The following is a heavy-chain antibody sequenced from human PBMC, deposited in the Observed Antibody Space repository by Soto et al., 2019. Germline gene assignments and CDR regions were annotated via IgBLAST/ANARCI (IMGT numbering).Heavy chain of an antibody. V-gene: IGHV1-2*02. CDR1: GYTLTGYY. CDR3: AKGGAIVAAGTRVYLYNAMDV. CDR2: INPNSGDT. D-gene: IGHD1-26*01. J-gene: IGHJ6*02. Sequence: ASVKVSCKASGYTLTGYYVHWVRQAPGQGLEWMGWINPNSGDTYLAQRFQGRVTMNRDTSIGTAYMELRGLTSDDTAEYYCAKGGAIVAAGTRVYLYNAMDVWSQGTTVTVSS.